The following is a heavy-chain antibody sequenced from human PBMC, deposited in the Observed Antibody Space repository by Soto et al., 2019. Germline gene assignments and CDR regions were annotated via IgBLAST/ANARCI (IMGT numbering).Heavy chain of an antibody. D-gene: IGHD6-13*01. V-gene: IGHV3-30*18. CDR3: AKDLYSSSWYSDYYYGMDV. CDR2: ISYDGSNK. J-gene: IGHJ6*02. CDR1: GFTFSSYG. Sequence: GSLRLSCAASGFTFSSYGMHWVRQAPGKGLEWVAVISYDGSNKYYADSVKGRFTISRDNSKNTLYLQMNSLRAEDTAVYYCAKDLYSSSWYSDYYYGMDVWGQGTTVTVSS.